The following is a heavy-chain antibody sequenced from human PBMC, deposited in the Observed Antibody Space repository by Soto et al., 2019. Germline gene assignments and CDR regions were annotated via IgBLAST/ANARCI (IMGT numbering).Heavy chain of an antibody. D-gene: IGHD6-13*01. CDR1: GFVFSSYV. Sequence: GGSLRLSCAASGFVFSSYVMHWVRQAPGKGLEWVAVIWFDGSNEYYADSVEGRFTISRDNSKNTLYLQMNSLRVEDTAVYYCARGLYSRPVFLDYWGQGTLVTVSS. V-gene: IGHV3-33*01. CDR3: ARGLYSRPVFLDY. J-gene: IGHJ4*02. CDR2: IWFDGSNE.